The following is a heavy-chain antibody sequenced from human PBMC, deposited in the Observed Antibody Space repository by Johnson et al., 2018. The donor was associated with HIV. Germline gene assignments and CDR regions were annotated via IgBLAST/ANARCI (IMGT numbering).Heavy chain of an antibody. CDR1: GFPFHTYW. Sequence: VQLVESGGGLVQPGGSLRLSCAASGFPFHTYWMSWVRQGPGKGLEWVASIKQDGSEKYYVDSVKGRFTISRDNAKNSLYLQMNSLRAEDTAVYYCARDRVGATAFDIWGQGTLVTVSS. J-gene: IGHJ3*02. V-gene: IGHV3-7*01. CDR3: ARDRVGATAFDI. D-gene: IGHD1-26*01. CDR2: IKQDGSEK.